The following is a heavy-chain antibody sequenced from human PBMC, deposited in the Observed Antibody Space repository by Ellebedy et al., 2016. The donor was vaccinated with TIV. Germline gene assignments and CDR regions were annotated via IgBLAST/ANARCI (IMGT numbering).Heavy chain of an antibody. CDR2: IYYSGTT. J-gene: IGHJ4*02. CDR3: ARGGLGWYRHYFDY. Sequence: SETLSLTXAVYGGSFSGYYWGWIRQPPGKGLEWIGSIYYSGTTYYNPSLKSRVTISVDTSKNQFSLKLSSVTAADTAVYYCARGGLGWYRHYFDYWGQGTLVTVSS. V-gene: IGHV4-34*01. D-gene: IGHD6-19*01. CDR1: GGSFSGYY.